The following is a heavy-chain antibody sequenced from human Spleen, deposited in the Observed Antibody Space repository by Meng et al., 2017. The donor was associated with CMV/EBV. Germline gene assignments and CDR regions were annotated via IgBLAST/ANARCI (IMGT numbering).Heavy chain of an antibody. D-gene: IGHD2-2*01. CDR3: ARELGYCSSTSCLGWFDP. J-gene: IGHJ5*02. CDR1: GLTFTTYW. CDR2: IKEDGSEK. V-gene: IGHV3-7*01. Sequence: GESLKISCAASGLTFTTYWMNWVRQAPGKGLEWVANIKEDGSEKYYVDSVKGRFTISRDNAKNSLYLQMNSLRAEDTAVYYCARELGYCSSTSCLGWFDPWGQGTLVTVSS.